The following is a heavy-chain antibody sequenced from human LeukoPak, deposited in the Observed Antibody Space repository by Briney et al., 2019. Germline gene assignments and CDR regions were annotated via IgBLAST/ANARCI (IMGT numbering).Heavy chain of an antibody. V-gene: IGHV4-34*01. D-gene: IGHD2-2*02. CDR2: INHSGST. Sequence: PSETLSLTCAVYGGSFSDYYWSWIRQPPGKGREWIGEINHSGSTNYNPSLKSRVTISVDTSKNQFSLKLSSVTAADTAVYYCARIGCSSTSCYTGVLWFDPWGQGTLVTVSS. CDR3: ARIGCSSTSCYTGVLWFDP. J-gene: IGHJ5*02. CDR1: GGSFSDYY.